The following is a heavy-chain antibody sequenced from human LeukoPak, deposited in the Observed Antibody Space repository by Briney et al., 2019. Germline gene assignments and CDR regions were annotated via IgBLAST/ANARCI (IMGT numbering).Heavy chain of an antibody. Sequence: PGGSLRLSCAASGFTFNTYWMTWVRQAPGKGLEWVANIKEDGTEKYYIDSVKGRFTISGDNAKNSLYLQMNSLRDEDTAVYYCAKSPVAAAGTFDYWGQGTLVTVSS. J-gene: IGHJ4*02. CDR3: AKSPVAAAGTFDY. V-gene: IGHV3-7*01. D-gene: IGHD6-13*01. CDR2: IKEDGTEK. CDR1: GFTFNTYW.